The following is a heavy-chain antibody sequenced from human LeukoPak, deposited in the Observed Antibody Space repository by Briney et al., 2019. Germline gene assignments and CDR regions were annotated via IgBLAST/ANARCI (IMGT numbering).Heavy chain of an antibody. V-gene: IGHV4-4*07. Sequence: SETLSLTCAVYGGSFSGYYWSWIRQPAGKGLEWIGRIYTSGSTNYNPSLKSRVTMSVDTSKNQFSLKLSSVTAADTAVYYCARDLYYYDSSGYRLDYWGQGTLVTVSS. J-gene: IGHJ4*02. CDR2: IYTSGST. CDR3: ARDLYYYDSSGYRLDY. CDR1: GGSFSGYY. D-gene: IGHD3-22*01.